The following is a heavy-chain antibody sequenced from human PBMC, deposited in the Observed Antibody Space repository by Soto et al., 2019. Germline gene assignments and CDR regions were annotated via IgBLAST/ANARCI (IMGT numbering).Heavy chain of an antibody. D-gene: IGHD6-6*01. V-gene: IGHV6-1*01. CDR3: VRQPLANLALYGMDV. CDR1: GDSVSANNAA. J-gene: IGHJ6*02. CDR2: TYFRSKRNY. Sequence: PSQTLSLTCVISGDSVSANNAAWNWIRQSPSRGLEWLGRTYFRSKRNYDYAESVKSRLTITPDTTNNQISLQLNSVIPEDAAVYYCVRQPLANLALYGMDVWGQGTTVTVSS.